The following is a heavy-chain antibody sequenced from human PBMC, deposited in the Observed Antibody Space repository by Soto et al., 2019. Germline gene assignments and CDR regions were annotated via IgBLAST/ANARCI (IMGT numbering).Heavy chain of an antibody. CDR2: ISGSGGST. V-gene: IGHV3-23*01. D-gene: IGHD3-22*01. CDR1: GFTFSSYA. Sequence: QPGGSLRLSCAASGFTFSSYAMSWVRQAPGKGLEWVSAISGSGGSTYYADSVKGRFTISRDNSKNTLYLQMNSLRAEDTAVYYCAKDRDNYDSSGYGRGPFDYWGQGTLVTVSS. CDR3: AKDRDNYDSSGYGRGPFDY. J-gene: IGHJ4*02.